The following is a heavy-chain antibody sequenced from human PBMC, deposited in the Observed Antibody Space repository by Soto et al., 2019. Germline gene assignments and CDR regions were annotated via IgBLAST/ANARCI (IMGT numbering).Heavy chain of an antibody. J-gene: IGHJ3*02. V-gene: IGHV4-30-4*01. CDR1: GGSISSGDYY. CDR2: IYYSGST. D-gene: IGHD6-6*01. CDR3: ARNRRILAARPRGAFDI. Sequence: PSETLSLTCTVSGGSISSGDYYWSWIRQPPGKGLEWIGYIYYSGSTYYNPSLKSRVTISVDTSKNQLSLKLSSVTAADTAVYYCARNRRILAARPRGAFDIWGQGTMVTVSS.